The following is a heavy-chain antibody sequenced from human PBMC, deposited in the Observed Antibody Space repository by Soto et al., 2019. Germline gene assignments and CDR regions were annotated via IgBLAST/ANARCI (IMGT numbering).Heavy chain of an antibody. V-gene: IGHV3-74*01. D-gene: IGHD6-19*01. CDR3: ARGPTGWYGYDY. Sequence: EVQLVESGGGLVQPGGSLRLSCVASGFTFRSSWMHWVRQAPGKGLVWVSRINSDATTKNYADYVQGPFTIARDNAENTLYLQMDSLTAEDTAVYYCARGPTGWYGYDYWGQGTLVTVSS. CDR2: INSDATTK. J-gene: IGHJ4*02. CDR1: GFTFRSSW.